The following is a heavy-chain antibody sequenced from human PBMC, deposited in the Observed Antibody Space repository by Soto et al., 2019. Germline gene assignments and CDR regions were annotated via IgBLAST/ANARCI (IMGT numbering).Heavy chain of an antibody. V-gene: IGHV3-23*01. J-gene: IGHJ4*02. D-gene: IGHD4-17*01. CDR3: AKDQTDVTIFDY. CDR2: ISGRGVDT. Sequence: PGGSLRLSCAASGFSFSSLAMSWVRQAPGTGLEWVSSISGRGVDTLYADSVKGLFTISRDNSRNTLYLQVNSLRAVDTAVYYCAKDQTDVTIFDYWGQGTLVTVSS. CDR1: GFSFSSLA.